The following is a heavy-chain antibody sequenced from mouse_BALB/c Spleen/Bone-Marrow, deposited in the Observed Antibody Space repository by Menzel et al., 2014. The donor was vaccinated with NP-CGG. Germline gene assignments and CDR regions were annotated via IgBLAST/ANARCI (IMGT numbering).Heavy chain of an antibody. V-gene: IGHV1-5*01. CDR1: GYNFTNYW. CDR2: IYPGNSDT. Sequence: EVQLQQSGTVLARPGASVKMSCKASGYNFTNYWMHWVKPRPGQGLEWIGAIYPGNSDTSYSQKFKGKATLTAVTSASTAYMDLSGLTNEDSAVYYCTTYFYWGQGTLVIVSA. CDR3: TTYFY. D-gene: IGHD6-5*01. J-gene: IGHJ3*01.